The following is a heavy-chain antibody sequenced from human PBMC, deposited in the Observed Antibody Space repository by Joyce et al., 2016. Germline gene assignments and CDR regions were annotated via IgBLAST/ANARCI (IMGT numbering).Heavy chain of an antibody. J-gene: IGHJ3*02. CDR1: GVGYSQYT. Sequence: SCVASGVGYSQYTIAGSRQRPGRGLEGVSYIRGSRTRRYYADSVKGQFTVYRDKAKDSLYLQANSLRADDTAVYYCARCHNVADAFDIWGRGTMVTVSS. CDR2: IRGSRTRR. V-gene: IGHV3-11*04. CDR3: ARCHNVADAFDI. D-gene: IGHD1-1*01.